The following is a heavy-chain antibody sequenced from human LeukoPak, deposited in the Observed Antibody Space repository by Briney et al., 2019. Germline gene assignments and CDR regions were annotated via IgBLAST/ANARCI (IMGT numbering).Heavy chain of an antibody. J-gene: IGHJ5*02. Sequence: SETLSLTCAVYGGSFSGYYWSWIRQPPGKGLEWIGEINHSGSTNYNPSLKSRVTISVDTSKNQFSLKLSSVTAADTAVYYCARDCPASSSQNWFDPWGQGTLVTVSS. CDR2: INHSGST. D-gene: IGHD6-13*01. CDR1: GGSFSGYY. V-gene: IGHV4-34*01. CDR3: ARDCPASSSQNWFDP.